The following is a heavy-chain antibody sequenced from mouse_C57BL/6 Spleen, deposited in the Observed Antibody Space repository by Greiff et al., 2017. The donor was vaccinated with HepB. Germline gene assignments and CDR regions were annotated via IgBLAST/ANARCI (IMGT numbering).Heavy chain of an antibody. V-gene: IGHV1-52*01. D-gene: IGHD3-3*01. CDR1: GYTFTSYW. Sequence: QVQLQQPGAELVRPGSSVKLSCKASGYTFTSYWMHWVKQRPIQGLEWSGNIDPSDSETHYNQKFKDKATLTVDKSSSTAYMQLSSPTAEDSAVYYCAREGQEQMDYWGQGTSVTVSS. CDR2: IDPSDSET. CDR3: AREGQEQMDY. J-gene: IGHJ4*01.